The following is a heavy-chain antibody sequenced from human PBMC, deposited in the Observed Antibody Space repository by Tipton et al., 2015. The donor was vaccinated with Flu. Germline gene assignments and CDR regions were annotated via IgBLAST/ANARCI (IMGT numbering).Heavy chain of an antibody. V-gene: IGHV1-18*01. J-gene: IGHJ6*02. CDR2: ISAYNGNT. Sequence: QLVQSGAEVKKPGASVKVSCKASGYTFTSYGISWVRRAPGQGLEWMGWISAYNGNTNYAQKLQGRVTMTTDTSTSTAYMELRSLRSDDTAVYYCARSRDITMVQGVSYGMDVWGQGTTVTVSS. CDR1: GYTFTSYG. CDR3: ARSRDITMVQGVSYGMDV. D-gene: IGHD3-10*01.